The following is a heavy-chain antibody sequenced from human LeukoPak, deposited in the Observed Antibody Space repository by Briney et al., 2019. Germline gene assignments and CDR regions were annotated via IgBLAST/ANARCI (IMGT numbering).Heavy chain of an antibody. CDR1: RGSITSSSYY. J-gene: IGHJ3*01. CDR3: AMTTTVTTFRYAFDV. V-gene: IGHV4-39*07. D-gene: IGHD4-17*01. CDR2: IYYRGST. Sequence: PSETLSLTCTVSRGSITSSSYYGGWIRQPPGKGLEWIAIIYYRGSTYYNPSLKSRVAISVDTSKNHFSLKLNSVTAADTAVYYCAMTTTVTTFRYAFDVWGQGTMVTVSS.